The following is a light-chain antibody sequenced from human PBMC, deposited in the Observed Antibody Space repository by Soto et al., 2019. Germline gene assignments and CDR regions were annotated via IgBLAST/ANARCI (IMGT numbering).Light chain of an antibody. CDR1: QSVSSN. CDR2: GAS. J-gene: IGKJ1*01. CDR3: QQYNNWPPVT. Sequence: EIVMTQSPATLSVSPGERATLSCRASQSVSSNLAWYQQKPGQAPRLLIYGASTRATGIPARFSGSGSGTEFTRTISSLQSEDFAVYYCQQYNNWPPVTFGQGTKGEIK. V-gene: IGKV3-15*01.